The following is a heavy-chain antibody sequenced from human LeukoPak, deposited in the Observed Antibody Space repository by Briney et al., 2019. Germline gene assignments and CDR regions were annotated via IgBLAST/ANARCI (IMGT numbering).Heavy chain of an antibody. Sequence: ASVKVSCKASGGTFSSYAISWVRQAPGQGLEWMGRIIPIFGTANYAQKFQGRVTITTDESTSTAYMELSSLRSEDTAVYYCARVAIRSSSSESDIDYWGQGTLVTVSS. V-gene: IGHV1-69*05. CDR2: IIPIFGTA. J-gene: IGHJ4*02. D-gene: IGHD6-6*01. CDR1: GGTFSSYA. CDR3: ARVAIRSSSSESDIDY.